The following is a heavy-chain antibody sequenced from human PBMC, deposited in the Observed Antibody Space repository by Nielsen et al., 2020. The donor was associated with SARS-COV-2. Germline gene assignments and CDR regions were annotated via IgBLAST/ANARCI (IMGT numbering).Heavy chain of an antibody. CDR3: ARLDAAADEFDY. CDR1: GYTFTSYY. CDR2: INPSGGST. V-gene: IGHV1-46*01. Sequence: ALVKVSCKASGYTFTSYYMHWVRQAPGQGLEWMGIINPSGGSTSYAQKFQGRVTMTRDTSTSTVYMELSSLRSEDTAVYYCARLDAAADEFDYWGQGTLVTVSS. J-gene: IGHJ4*02. D-gene: IGHD6-25*01.